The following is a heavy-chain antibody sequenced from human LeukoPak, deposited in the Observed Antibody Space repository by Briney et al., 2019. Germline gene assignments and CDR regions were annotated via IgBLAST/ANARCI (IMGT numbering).Heavy chain of an antibody. CDR1: GDSFSSYY. D-gene: IGHD4-17*01. J-gene: IGHJ3*02. CDR3: AKHAVTSVTTARAFDI. CDR2: VLHNGYS. Sequence: AETLSLTCTVSGDSFSSYYWSWIRQPPGKGLVWIGFVLHNGYSNYNPSLKSRVAISVDTSKNQFSLKLSSVTAADTAVYYCAKHAVTSVTTARAFDIWGQGRMVAVCS. V-gene: IGHV4-59*08.